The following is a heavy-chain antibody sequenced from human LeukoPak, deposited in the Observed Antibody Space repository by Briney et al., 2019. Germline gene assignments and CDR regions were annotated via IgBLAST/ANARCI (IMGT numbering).Heavy chain of an antibody. CDR3: ARDKGPIAAAGNFYYMDV. D-gene: IGHD6-13*01. CDR1: GGTFSKYA. V-gene: IGHV1-69*13. J-gene: IGHJ6*03. Sequence: ASVKVSCKASGGTFSKYAFSWVRQAPGKGLEWMGGIFGTANYAQKFQGRVTITADESTSTVYMELSSLRSEDTAVYYCARDKGPIAAAGNFYYMDVWGKGTTVIVSS. CDR2: IFGTA.